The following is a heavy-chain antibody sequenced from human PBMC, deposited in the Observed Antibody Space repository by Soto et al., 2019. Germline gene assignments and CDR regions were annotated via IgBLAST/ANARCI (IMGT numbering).Heavy chain of an antibody. CDR3: ARHSETDLVTGFDS. D-gene: IGHD2-8*02. V-gene: IGHV4-39*01. CDR2: VTSSGQR. CDR1: VVSVTSSRYY. Sequence: SETLCITSSFTVVSVTSSRYYWVGVRQARDKGLEWIGAVTSSGQRFNIPSLESRVAISADASKNEFYLSLTSVAAADTAVYYCARHSETDLVTGFDSWGQGIRVTVSS. J-gene: IGHJ4*02.